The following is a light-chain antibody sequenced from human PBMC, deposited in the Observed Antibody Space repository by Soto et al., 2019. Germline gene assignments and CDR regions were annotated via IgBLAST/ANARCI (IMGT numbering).Light chain of an antibody. Sequence: DIQMTQSPSSLSASVGDRVTITCLSSQCISNFVAWDQQKPGKVPHLLNSEASTLQSGVSSRFSGSGSGKDFILTISSLLTEYVATYYAQKYTRLTDTFGPGTKVGIK. CDR1: QCISNF. J-gene: IGKJ3*01. V-gene: IGKV1-27*01. CDR2: EAS. CDR3: QKYTRLTDT.